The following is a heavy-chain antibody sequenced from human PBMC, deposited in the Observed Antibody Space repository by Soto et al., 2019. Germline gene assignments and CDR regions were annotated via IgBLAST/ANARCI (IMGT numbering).Heavy chain of an antibody. CDR2: IYYSGST. Sequence: PSETLSLTCTVSGGSISSSSYYWGWIRQPPGKGLEWIGSIYYSGSTYYNPSLKSRVTISVDTSKNQFSLKLSSVTAADTAVYYCASHRWLQDYYFDYWGQGTLVTVSS. CDR3: ASHRWLQDYYFDY. CDR1: GGSISSSSYY. V-gene: IGHV4-39*01. J-gene: IGHJ4*02. D-gene: IGHD5-12*01.